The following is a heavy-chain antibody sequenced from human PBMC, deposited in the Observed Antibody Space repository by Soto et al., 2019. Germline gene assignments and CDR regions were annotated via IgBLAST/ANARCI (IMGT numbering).Heavy chain of an antibody. CDR2: IYPGDSAT. D-gene: IGHD3-16*01. J-gene: IGHJ6*02. CDR3: ARKRSYPNYDDYYGMDV. Sequence: GEPLKISCKGSGYSFTSYWFGWVRQMPGKGLEWMGIIYPGDSATRYSPSFQGQVTISADKSISTAYLHWSILKASDTALYYCARKRSYPNYDDYYGMDVWGQGTTVTVSS. CDR1: GYSFTSYW. V-gene: IGHV5-51*01.